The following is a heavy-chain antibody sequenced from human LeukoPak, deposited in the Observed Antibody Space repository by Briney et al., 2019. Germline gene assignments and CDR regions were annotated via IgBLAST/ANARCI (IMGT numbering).Heavy chain of an antibody. D-gene: IGHD2-21*01. CDR1: GVSINTYY. V-gene: IGHV4-59*01. CDR2: ISFSGST. Sequence: SETLSLTCTVSGVSINTYYWAWIQQPPGRGLEWIGHISFSGSTSYNPSLKSRLTMSVDPSKNQFSLKLTSVTAADTAVYYCVTEVWSGHHWGQGTLVTVSS. CDR3: VTEVWSGHH. J-gene: IGHJ5*02.